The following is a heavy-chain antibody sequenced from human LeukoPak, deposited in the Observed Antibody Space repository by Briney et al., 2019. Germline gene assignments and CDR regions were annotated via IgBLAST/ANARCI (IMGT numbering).Heavy chain of an antibody. CDR2: IYHSGST. J-gene: IGHJ4*02. D-gene: IGHD5-18*01. CDR3: ARAGRGYSYGSDY. CDR1: GGSISSSNW. Sequence: SGTLSLTCAVSGGSISSSNWWSWVRQPPGKGLEWIGEIYHSGSTNYNPSLKSRVTISVDKSKNQFSLKLSSVTAADTAVYYCARAGRGYSYGSDYWGQGTLVTVSS. V-gene: IGHV4-4*02.